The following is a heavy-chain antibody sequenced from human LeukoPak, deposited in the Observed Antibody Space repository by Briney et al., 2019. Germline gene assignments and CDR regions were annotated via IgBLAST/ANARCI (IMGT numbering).Heavy chain of an antibody. CDR1: GYTLTELS. D-gene: IGHD5-12*01. V-gene: IGHV1-24*01. Sequence: ASVKVSCKVSGYTLTELSMHWVRQAPGKGLEGRGGFDPEDGETIYAQKFQGRVTMTEDTSTDTAYMELSSLRSEDTAVYYCATGYSGYVAFDYWGQGTLVTVSS. J-gene: IGHJ4*02. CDR3: ATGYSGYVAFDY. CDR2: FDPEDGET.